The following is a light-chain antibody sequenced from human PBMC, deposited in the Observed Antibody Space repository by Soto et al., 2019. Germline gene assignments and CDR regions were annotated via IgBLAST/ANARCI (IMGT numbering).Light chain of an antibody. Sequence: EIMLTQSPATLSLSPGERATLSCRASQSVSSYLAWYQQKPGQAPRLLIYDASNRATGIPARFSGSGSGTDLTLTISSLEPEDFAVYYCQQRSNWPLTFGGGTKVKIK. J-gene: IGKJ4*01. CDR1: QSVSSY. CDR2: DAS. V-gene: IGKV3-11*01. CDR3: QQRSNWPLT.